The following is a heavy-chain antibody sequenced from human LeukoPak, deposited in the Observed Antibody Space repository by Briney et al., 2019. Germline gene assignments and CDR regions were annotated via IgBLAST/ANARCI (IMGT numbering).Heavy chain of an antibody. D-gene: IGHD3-22*01. CDR2: ISGSGTRT. CDR1: GFTFSSCA. Sequence: GGSLRLSCAASGFTFSSCAMSWVRQAPGQGLEWVSGISGSGTRTYNADSAKGRFTISRDKSKNTLYLQMNSLRAEDTAVYYCAKEGDSSGYWENAFDNWGQGTMVTVSS. CDR3: AKEGDSSGYWENAFDN. V-gene: IGHV3-23*01. J-gene: IGHJ3*02.